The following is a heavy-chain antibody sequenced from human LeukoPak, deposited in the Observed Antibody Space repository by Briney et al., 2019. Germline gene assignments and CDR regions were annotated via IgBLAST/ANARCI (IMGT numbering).Heavy chain of an antibody. CDR2: IYSSGST. V-gene: IGHV4-4*07. CDR1: GGSISSYY. CDR3: ARDHSWSSGYFDF. D-gene: IGHD2-15*01. J-gene: IGHJ4*02. Sequence: SETLSLTCTVSGGSISSYYWSWIRQPAGKGLEWIGRIYSSGSTNYNPSLKSRVTMSVDTSKNQFSLKLTSVTAADTAVYYCARDHSWSSGYFDFWGQGTLVTVSS.